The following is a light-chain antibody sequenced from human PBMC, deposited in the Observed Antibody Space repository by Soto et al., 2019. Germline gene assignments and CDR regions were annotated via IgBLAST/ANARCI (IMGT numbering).Light chain of an antibody. CDR3: LQRQYWPPIT. V-gene: IGKV3-11*01. J-gene: IGKJ5*01. Sequence: ENVLTQSPGTLSLSPGEGATLSCRASKSFSRSYLAWYQQKPGQAPSLLISDASNRAPGIPARFSVSVSGTDITLTIRSLGREKFSVYNCLQRQYWPPITFGQGTRLEIK. CDR2: DAS. CDR1: KSFSRSY.